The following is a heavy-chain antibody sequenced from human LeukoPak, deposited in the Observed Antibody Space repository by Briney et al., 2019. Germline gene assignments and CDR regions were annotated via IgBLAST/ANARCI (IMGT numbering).Heavy chain of an antibody. CDR3: ARGVNFEF. CDR1: GGSISSYY. CDR2: IYYGGST. D-gene: IGHD3-10*01. V-gene: IGHV4-59*01. J-gene: IGHJ4*02. Sequence: SETLSLTCTVSGGSISSYYWSWIRQPPGKGLEWVGYIYYGGSTNYNPSLKSRVTISVDTSKNQFSLKLSSVTAADTAVYYCARGVNFEFWGQGTLVTVSS.